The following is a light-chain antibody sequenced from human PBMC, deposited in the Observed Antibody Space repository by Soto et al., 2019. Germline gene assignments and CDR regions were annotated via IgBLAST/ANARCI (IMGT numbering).Light chain of an antibody. Sequence: DIQMTQSPSSLSASLGDRVTITRRSSQDISDYLAWYQQKPGNPPKLLIFDASTLQSGVPSRFRGSGAGTDFTLTITSLQPEDVATYYCQKYNKAPWTFGQGTKVDIK. CDR3: QKYNKAPWT. V-gene: IGKV1-27*01. J-gene: IGKJ1*01. CDR1: QDISDY. CDR2: DAS.